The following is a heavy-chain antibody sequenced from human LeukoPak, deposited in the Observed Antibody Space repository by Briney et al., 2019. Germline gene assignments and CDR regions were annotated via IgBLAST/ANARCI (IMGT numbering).Heavy chain of an antibody. V-gene: IGHV1-69*04. CDR3: ARDPASPYCSSTSCYTGD. Sequence: ASVKVSCKASGGTFSSHAISWVRQAPGQGLEWMGRIIPILGIANYAQKFQGRVTITADKSTSTAYMELSSLRSEDTAVYYCARDPASPYCSSTSCYTGDWGQGTLVTVSS. CDR1: GGTFSSHA. CDR2: IIPILGIA. J-gene: IGHJ4*02. D-gene: IGHD2-2*02.